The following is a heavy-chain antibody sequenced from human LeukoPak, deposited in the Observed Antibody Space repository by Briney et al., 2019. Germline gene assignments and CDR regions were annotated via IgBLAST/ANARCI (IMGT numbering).Heavy chain of an antibody. V-gene: IGHV3-21*01. CDR2: ISTSSGYI. CDR1: GFTFSSYT. Sequence: GGSLRLSCAASGFTFSSYTMHWVRQAPGQGLEWVSSISTSSGYIYYADSVKGRFTISRDNAKNSLYLQMNSLRAEDTALYYCAADTPLRGFSYGFDYWGQGTLVTVSS. CDR3: AADTPLRGFSYGFDY. J-gene: IGHJ4*02. D-gene: IGHD5-18*01.